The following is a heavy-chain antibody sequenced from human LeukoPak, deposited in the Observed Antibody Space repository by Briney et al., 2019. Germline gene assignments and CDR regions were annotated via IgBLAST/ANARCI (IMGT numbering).Heavy chain of an antibody. CDR3: AKTGGTFIVGVATDY. CDR2: ISGSGANT. Sequence: GGSLRLSCAASGLTFDDFFMSWVRQRPGKGLEWVSGISGSGANTYYSDSVKGRFTISRDNSKNTLYLQMNSLRVEDTAVYYCAKTGGTFIVGVATDYWGQGTLVTVSS. J-gene: IGHJ4*02. V-gene: IGHV3-23*01. CDR1: GLTFDDFF. D-gene: IGHD1-26*01.